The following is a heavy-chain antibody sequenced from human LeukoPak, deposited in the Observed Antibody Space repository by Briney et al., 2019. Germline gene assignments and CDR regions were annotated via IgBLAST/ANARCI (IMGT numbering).Heavy chain of an antibody. CDR3: ARNAEVGSSLDY. CDR1: GFTFDDYA. J-gene: IGHJ4*02. V-gene: IGHV3-9*01. Sequence: SGGSLRLSCAASGFTFDDYAMHWVRQAPGKGLEWVSGISWNSGSIGYADSVKGRFTISRDNAKNSLYLQMNSLRAEDTAVYYCARNAEVGSSLDYWGQGTLVTVSS. D-gene: IGHD3-10*01. CDR2: ISWNSGSI.